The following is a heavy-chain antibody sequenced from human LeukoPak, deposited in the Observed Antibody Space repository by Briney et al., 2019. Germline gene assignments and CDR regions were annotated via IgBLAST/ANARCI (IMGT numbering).Heavy chain of an antibody. CDR2: ISWDSGHS. V-gene: IGHV3-9*01. CDR3: IKDLRLDLHLDTFEI. Sequence: PGRSLRLSCAASGFTFDDYAMHWVRQAPGKGLEWVSSISWDSGHSVHADAVQGRFTISRDNAENSLYLQMNNLRPEDTALYYCIKDLRLDLHLDTFEIWGQGTMVTVSS. D-gene: IGHD1-7*01. J-gene: IGHJ3*02. CDR1: GFTFDDYA.